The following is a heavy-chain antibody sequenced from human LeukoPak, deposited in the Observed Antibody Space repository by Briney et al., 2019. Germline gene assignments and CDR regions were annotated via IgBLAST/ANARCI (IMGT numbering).Heavy chain of an antibody. V-gene: IGHV1-8*03. CDR1: GYTFTGYY. Sequence: ASVKVSCKASGYTFTGYYMHWVRQAPGQGLEWMGWMNPNSGNTGYAQKFQGRVTITRNTSISTAYMELSSLRSEDTAVYYCARSGGGLGDYVYWGQGTLVTVSS. CDR2: MNPNSGNT. J-gene: IGHJ4*02. CDR3: ARSGGGLGDYVY. D-gene: IGHD4-17*01.